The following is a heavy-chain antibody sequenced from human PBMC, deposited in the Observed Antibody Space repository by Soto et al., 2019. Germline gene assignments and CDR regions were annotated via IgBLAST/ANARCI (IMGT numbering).Heavy chain of an antibody. D-gene: IGHD6-19*01. Sequence: QVQLESSGPGLVKPSQTLSLTCTVSGGSISGVGYFWTWIRQHPAKGLEWIGHISYSGSTYFIPSLISRRSMSVETSKNQFSLNMPSVTVADTALDYCARVIRGWHQTCDSWGQWTLVTVSS. V-gene: IGHV4-31*03. CDR1: GGSISGVGYF. CDR3: ARVIRGWHQTCDS. CDR2: ISYSGST. J-gene: IGHJ4*02.